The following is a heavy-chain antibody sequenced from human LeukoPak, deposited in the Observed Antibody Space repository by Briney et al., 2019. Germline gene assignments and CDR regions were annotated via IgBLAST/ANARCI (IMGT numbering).Heavy chain of an antibody. Sequence: GASVKVSCKASGYTFTSYAMNWVRQAPGQGPEWMGWINPRTGDRGYAQKFQGRVTITRSTSMNTAYMELSSLRSEDTAVYYCTRHTSPTFDYWGQGTLVTVSS. V-gene: IGHV1-8*03. CDR1: GYTFTSYA. CDR2: INPRTGDR. CDR3: TRHTSPTFDY. D-gene: IGHD2-2*01. J-gene: IGHJ4*02.